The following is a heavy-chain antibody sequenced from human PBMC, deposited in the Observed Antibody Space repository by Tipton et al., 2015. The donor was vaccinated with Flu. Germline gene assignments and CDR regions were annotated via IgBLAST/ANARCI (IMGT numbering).Heavy chain of an antibody. J-gene: IGHJ4*02. V-gene: IGHV4-39*07. Sequence: TLFLTCTVSGGSISSSSYYWGWIRQPPGKGLEWIGSIYYSGSTYYNPSLKSRVTISVDTSKNQFSLKLSSVTAADTAVYYCARDWVAGYCSGGSCYSWGQGTLVTVSS. CDR3: ARDWVAGYCSGGSCYS. CDR2: IYYSGST. CDR1: GGSISSSSYY. D-gene: IGHD2-15*01.